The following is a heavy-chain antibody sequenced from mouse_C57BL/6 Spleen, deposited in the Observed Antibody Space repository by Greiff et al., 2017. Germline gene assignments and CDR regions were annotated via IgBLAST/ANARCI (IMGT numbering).Heavy chain of an antibody. CDR1: GFTFSDFY. Sequence: EVKLMESGGGLVQSGRSLRLSCATSGFTFSDFYMEWVRQAPGKGLEWIAASRNKANDYTTEYSASVKGRFIVSRDTSQSILYLQMNALRAEDTAIYYCARDLYGSSYWGQGTLVTVSA. CDR2: SRNKANDYTT. J-gene: IGHJ3*01. V-gene: IGHV7-1*01. D-gene: IGHD1-1*01. CDR3: ARDLYGSSY.